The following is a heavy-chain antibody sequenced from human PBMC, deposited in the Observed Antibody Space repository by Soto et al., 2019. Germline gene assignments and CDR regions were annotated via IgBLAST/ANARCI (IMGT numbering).Heavy chain of an antibody. V-gene: IGHV3-33*01. CDR3: ARDECSGGSCSLPEDY. Sequence: QVQLVESGGGVVQPGRSLRLSCAASGFTFSSYGMHWVRQAPGKGLEWVAVIWYDGSNKYYADSVKGRFTISRDNSKNTLYLQMNSLRAEDTAVYYCARDECSGGSCSLPEDYWGQGTLVTVSS. CDR1: GFTFSSYG. CDR2: IWYDGSNK. D-gene: IGHD2-15*01. J-gene: IGHJ4*02.